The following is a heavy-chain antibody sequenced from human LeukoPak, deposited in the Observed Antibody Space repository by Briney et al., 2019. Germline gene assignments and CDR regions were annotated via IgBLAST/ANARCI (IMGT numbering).Heavy chain of an antibody. D-gene: IGHD6-13*01. CDR2: IYTSGST. J-gene: IGHJ4*02. CDR1: GGSISSYY. CDR3: VRLRSWYFYFDY. V-gene: IGHV4-4*07. Sequence: SETLSLTCTVSGGSISSYYWSWIRQPAGKGLEWIGRIYTSGSTNYNPSLKSRVTMSVDTSKNQFSLKLSSVTAADTAVYYCVRLRSWYFYFDYWGQGTLVTVSS.